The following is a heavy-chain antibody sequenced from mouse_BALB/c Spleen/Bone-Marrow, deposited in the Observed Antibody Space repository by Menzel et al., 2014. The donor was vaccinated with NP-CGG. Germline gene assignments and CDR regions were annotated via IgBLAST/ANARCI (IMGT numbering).Heavy chain of an antibody. CDR1: GYTFTDYA. J-gene: IGHJ3*01. CDR2: ISTYSGNT. CDR3: ASPIYYGNHEGFPY. V-gene: IGHV1-67*01. D-gene: IGHD2-1*01. Sequence: VKLMESGPELVRPGVSVKISCKGSGYTFTDYAMHWVKQSHAKSLEWIGVISTYSGNTNYNQKFKGKATMTVDKSSSTAYMELARLTSEDSAIYYCASPIYYGNHEGFPYWGQGTLVTVSA.